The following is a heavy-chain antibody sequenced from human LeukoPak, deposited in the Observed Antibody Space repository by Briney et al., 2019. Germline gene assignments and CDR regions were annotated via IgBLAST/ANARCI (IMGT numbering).Heavy chain of an antibody. CDR2: IYYSGTT. D-gene: IGHD3-10*01. CDR1: GGSVSSGSHY. Sequence: SETLSLTCTVSGGSVSSGSHYWIWIRQPPGKGLEWIGYIYYSGTTNYNPSLKSRVTISVDTSKNQFSLKLRSVTAADTAEYYCARGPAMVRGVNWFDPWGQGTLVTVSS. J-gene: IGHJ5*02. CDR3: ARGPAMVRGVNWFDP. V-gene: IGHV4-61*01.